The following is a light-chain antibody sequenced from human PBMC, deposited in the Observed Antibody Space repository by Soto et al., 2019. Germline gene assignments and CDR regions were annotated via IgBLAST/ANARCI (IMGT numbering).Light chain of an antibody. V-gene: IGLV1-51*02. CDR2: ENN. CDR1: SSNIGNNY. CDR3: GTWDSSLSAYV. J-gene: IGLJ1*01. Sequence: QTVLTQPPSVSAAPGQKVTISCSGSSSNIGNNYVSWYQQLPGTAPKLLIYENNKRPSGIPDRFSGAKSGTSATLGTTGLQPGDEADYYCGTWDSSLSAYVFGTGTKLTVL.